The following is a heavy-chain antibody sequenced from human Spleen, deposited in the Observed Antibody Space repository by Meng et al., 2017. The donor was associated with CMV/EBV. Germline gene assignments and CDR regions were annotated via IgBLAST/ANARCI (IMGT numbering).Heavy chain of an antibody. J-gene: IGHJ6*02. CDR3: ASSRKFLTGYYYYYGMDV. Sequence: GSLRLSCTVSGGSISSSSYYWGWIRQPPGKGLEWIGSIYYSGSTYYNPSLKSRVTISVDTSKNQFSLKLSSVTAADTAVYYCASSRKFLTGYYYYYGMDVWGQGTTVTVSS. CDR2: IYYSGST. D-gene: IGHD3-9*01. V-gene: IGHV4-39*07. CDR1: GGSISSSSYY.